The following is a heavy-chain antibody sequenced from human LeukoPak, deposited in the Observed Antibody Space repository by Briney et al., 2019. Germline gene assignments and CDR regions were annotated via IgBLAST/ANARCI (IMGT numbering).Heavy chain of an antibody. CDR2: VSGTGGRT. D-gene: IGHD6-6*01. Sequence: GGSLRLSCAASGFTFSTYAMSWIRQAPGKGLEWVSVVSGTGGRTYYADSVKGRFTISRDNSKNTLYLQMNSLRAEDTALYYCVKASSSSPQYNWFDAWGQGTLVTVSS. V-gene: IGHV3-23*01. CDR1: GFTFSTYA. CDR3: VKASSSSPQYNWFDA. J-gene: IGHJ5*02.